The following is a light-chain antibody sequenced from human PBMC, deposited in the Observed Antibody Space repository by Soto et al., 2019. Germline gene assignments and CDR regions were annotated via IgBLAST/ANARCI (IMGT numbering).Light chain of an antibody. V-gene: IGKV3-11*01. J-gene: IGKJ5*01. CDR1: QYITIY. CDR2: DAS. Sequence: VMAEAPATLSVSPGGRATLSCRASQYITIYLAWYQQKPGQAPRLLIYDASNRATGIPARFSGSGSGTDFTLTISSLEPDDFAVYYCQQRADWPITFGQGTRLEI. CDR3: QQRADWPIT.